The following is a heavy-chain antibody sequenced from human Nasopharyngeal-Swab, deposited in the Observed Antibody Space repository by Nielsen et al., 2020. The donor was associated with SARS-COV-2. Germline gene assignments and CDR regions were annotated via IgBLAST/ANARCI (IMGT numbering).Heavy chain of an antibody. V-gene: IGHV3-23*01. D-gene: IGHD2-15*01. J-gene: IGHJ5*02. CDR3: AKRGVAVAATSWFDP. CDR2: ISGSGDST. Sequence: WIRQPPGKGLEWVSDISGSGDSTFYSDSVKGRFTMSRDNSKNMLYLQMSSLRAEDTAVYCCAKRGVAVAATSWFDPWGQGTLVTVSS.